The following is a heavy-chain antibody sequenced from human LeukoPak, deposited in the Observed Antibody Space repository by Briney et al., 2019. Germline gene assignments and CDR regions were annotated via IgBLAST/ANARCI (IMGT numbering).Heavy chain of an antibody. CDR2: IYYSGST. CDR3: ARGRAYFD. Sequence: SETLSLTCAVSGGSISSSNWWSWIRQPPGKGLEWIGYIYYSGSTNYNPSLKSRVTISVDTSKNQFSLKLSSVTAADTAVYYCARGRAYFDWGQGILVTVSS. D-gene: IGHD3-9*01. J-gene: IGHJ4*02. CDR1: GGSISSSNW. V-gene: IGHV4-4*02.